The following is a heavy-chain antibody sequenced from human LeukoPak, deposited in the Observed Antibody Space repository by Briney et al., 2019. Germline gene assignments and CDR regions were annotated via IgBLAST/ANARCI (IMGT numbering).Heavy chain of an antibody. CDR3: ARGSPLIYSSGLEDY. J-gene: IGHJ4*02. D-gene: IGHD6-19*01. V-gene: IGHV3-33*01. CDR1: GFTFSSYG. Sequence: GGSLRLSCAASGFTFSSYGMHWVRQAPGKGLEWVAVIWYDGSNKYYADSVKGRFTISRNNSKNTLYLQMNSLRAEDTAVYYCARGSPLIYSSGLEDYWGQGTLVTVSS. CDR2: IWYDGSNK.